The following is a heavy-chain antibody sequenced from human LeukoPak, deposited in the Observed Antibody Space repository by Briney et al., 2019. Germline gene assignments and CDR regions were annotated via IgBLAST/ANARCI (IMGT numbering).Heavy chain of an antibody. V-gene: IGHV1-69*06. J-gene: IGHJ4*02. CDR1: GGTFISYA. CDR2: IIPIFGTT. CDR3: ARSSIIAAAGPYYFDY. Sequence: ASVKVSCKASGGTFISYAISWVRQAPGQGLEWMGGIIPIFGTTNYAQKFQGRVTITADKSTSTAYMELSSLRSEDTAVYYCARSSIIAAAGPYYFDYWGQGTLVTVSS. D-gene: IGHD6-13*01.